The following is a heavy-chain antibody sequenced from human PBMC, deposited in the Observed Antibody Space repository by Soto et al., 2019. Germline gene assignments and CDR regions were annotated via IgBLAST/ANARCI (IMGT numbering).Heavy chain of an antibody. V-gene: IGHV4-30-4*01. CDR1: GGSISSGDYY. D-gene: IGHD2-8*01. CDR3: ARGINGVSYGMDV. CDR2: IYYSGST. Sequence: SETLSLTCTVSGGSISSGDYYWSWIRQPPGKGLEWIGYIYYSGSTYYNPSLKSRVTISVDTSKKQFSLKLSSVTAADTAVYYCARGINGVSYGMDVWGQGATVTVSS. J-gene: IGHJ6*02.